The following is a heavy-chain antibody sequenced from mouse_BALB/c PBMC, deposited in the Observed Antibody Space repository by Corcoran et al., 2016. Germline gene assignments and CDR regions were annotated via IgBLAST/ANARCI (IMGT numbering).Heavy chain of an antibody. J-gene: IGHJ2*01. CDR2: INTYTGEP. CDR1: GYTFTNYG. Sequence: QIQLVQSGPELKKPGETVKISCKASGYTFTNYGMNWVKQAPGKGLKWMGWINTYTGEPTYADDFKGRFAFSLETSASTAYLQINNLKNEDTATYFCARAREFDFDYWGQGTTLTVSS. CDR3: ARAREFDFDY. V-gene: IGHV9-3-1*01.